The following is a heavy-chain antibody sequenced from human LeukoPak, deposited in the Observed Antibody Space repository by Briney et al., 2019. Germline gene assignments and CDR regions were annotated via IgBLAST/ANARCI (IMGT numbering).Heavy chain of an antibody. CDR2: IYYSGST. CDR1: GGSISSYY. D-gene: IGHD6-13*01. CDR3: ARGNRIAAVTAYDY. Sequence: SETLSLTCTVSGGSISSYYWSWIRQPPGKGLEWIGYIYYSGSTSYNPSLKSRVTISLDTSKNQFSLKLKSVTAADTAVYYCARGNRIAAVTAYDYRGQGTLVTVSS. V-gene: IGHV4-59*01. J-gene: IGHJ4*02.